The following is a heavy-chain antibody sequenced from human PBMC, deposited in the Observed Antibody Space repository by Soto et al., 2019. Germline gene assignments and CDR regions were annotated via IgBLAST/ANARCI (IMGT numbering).Heavy chain of an antibody. CDR2: ISWSSDSI. Sequence: EVQLVESGGGLVQPGTSLRLSCAASGFTFDDFAMHWVRQAPGKGLGWVSGISWSSDSIGYADSVKGRFTISRDNAENSLHLQMNSLRAEDTALYFCAKTRDIVATNGIDYWGQGTLVIVSS. J-gene: IGHJ4*02. CDR3: AKTRDIVATNGIDY. D-gene: IGHD5-12*01. V-gene: IGHV3-9*01. CDR1: GFTFDDFA.